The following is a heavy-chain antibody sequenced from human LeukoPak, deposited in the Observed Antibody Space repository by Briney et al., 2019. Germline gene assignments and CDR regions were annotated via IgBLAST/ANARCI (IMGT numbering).Heavy chain of an antibody. Sequence: SVKVSCKASGGTFSSYAISWVRQAPGQGLEWMGGIIPIFGTANYAQKFQGRVTITTDESTSTAYMELSSLRSEDTAVHYCASSKYSSSWYRPGFDYWGQGTLVTVSS. CDR3: ASSKYSSSWYRPGFDY. V-gene: IGHV1-69*05. CDR1: GGTFSSYA. D-gene: IGHD6-13*01. J-gene: IGHJ4*02. CDR2: IIPIFGTA.